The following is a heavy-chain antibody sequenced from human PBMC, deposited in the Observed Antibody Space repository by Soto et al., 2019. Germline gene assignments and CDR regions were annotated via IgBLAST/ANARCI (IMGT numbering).Heavy chain of an antibody. CDR2: ISSSGSTI. D-gene: IGHD2-2*01. CDR3: ARASPAARSLYYYYGMDV. Sequence: GGSLRLSCAASGFTFSDYYMSWIRQAPGKGLEWVSYISSSGSTIYYADSVKGRFTISRDNAKNSLYLQMNSLRAEDTAVYYCARASPAARSLYYYYGMDVWGQGTTVTVSS. CDR1: GFTFSDYY. V-gene: IGHV3-11*01. J-gene: IGHJ6*02.